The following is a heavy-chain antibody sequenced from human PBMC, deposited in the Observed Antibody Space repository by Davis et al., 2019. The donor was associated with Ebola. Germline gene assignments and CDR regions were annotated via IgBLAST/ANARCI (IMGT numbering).Heavy chain of an antibody. J-gene: IGHJ5*02. Sequence: GESLKISCSAPGFTFSSYAMHWVRQAPGKGLEYVSAISSNGGSTYYADSVKGRFTISRDNSKNTLYLQMSSLRAEDTAVYYCARDLSGAEFDPWGQGTLVTVSS. CDR1: GFTFSSYA. CDR2: ISSNGGST. V-gene: IGHV3-64D*08. CDR3: ARDLSGAEFDP. D-gene: IGHD1-26*01.